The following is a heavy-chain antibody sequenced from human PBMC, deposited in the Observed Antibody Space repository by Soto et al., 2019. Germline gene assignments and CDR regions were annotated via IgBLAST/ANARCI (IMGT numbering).Heavy chain of an antibody. V-gene: IGHV1-2*04. CDR3: ARDPMTTVVTSAYYYYGMDV. CDR1: GYTFTGYY. Sequence: GASVKVSCKASGYTFTGYYMHWVRQAPGQGLEWMGWINPNSGGTNYAQKFQGWVTMTRDTSISTAYMELSRLRSDDTAVYYCARDPMTTVVTSAYYYYGMDVWGQGTTVTVS. CDR2: INPNSGGT. D-gene: IGHD4-17*01. J-gene: IGHJ6*02.